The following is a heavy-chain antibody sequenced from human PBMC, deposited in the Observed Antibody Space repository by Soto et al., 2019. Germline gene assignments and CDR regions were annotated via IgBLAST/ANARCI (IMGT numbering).Heavy chain of an antibody. D-gene: IGHD2-2*01. CDR3: ARAAIVVVPAAHPRGNWFDP. Sequence: ASVKVSCKASGYTFTSYGISWVRQAPGQGLEWMGWISAYNGNTNYAQKLQGRVTMTTDTSTSTAYMELRSLRSDDTAVYYCARAAIVVVPAAHPRGNWFDPWGQGTLVTVS. CDR2: ISAYNGNT. J-gene: IGHJ5*02. V-gene: IGHV1-18*04. CDR1: GYTFTSYG.